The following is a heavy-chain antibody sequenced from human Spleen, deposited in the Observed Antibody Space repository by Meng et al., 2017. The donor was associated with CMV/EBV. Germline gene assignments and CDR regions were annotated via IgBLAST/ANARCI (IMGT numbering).Heavy chain of an antibody. V-gene: IGHV3-48*03. CDR2: ISTSGGTI. CDR1: EFSFSSYE. CDR3: ARGRPGYCSSTSCNGMDV. Sequence: GGSLRLSCAASEFSFSSYEMNWVRQAPGKGLEWISFISTSGGTIYYADSVRGRFTISRHNAKISLYLQMDSLRAEDTAVYYCARGRPGYCSSTSCNGMDVWGQGTTVTVSS. J-gene: IGHJ6*02. D-gene: IGHD2-2*01.